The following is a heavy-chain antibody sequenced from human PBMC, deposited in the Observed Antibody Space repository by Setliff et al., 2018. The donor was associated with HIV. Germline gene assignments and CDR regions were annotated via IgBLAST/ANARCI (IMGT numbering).Heavy chain of an antibody. V-gene: IGHV1-18*01. CDR3: ARVPYRSAWFSGGHDAFDI. CDR1: GYSFARYG. D-gene: IGHD6-19*01. Sequence: ASVKVSCKASGYSFARYGLSWVRQAPGQGLEWMGWISGFNGNTKYAQSFQDRVAMTTETATSTAYMGMRSLRSDDTAVYFCARVPYRSAWFSGGHDAFDIWGQGTMVTV. CDR2: ISGFNGNT. J-gene: IGHJ3*02.